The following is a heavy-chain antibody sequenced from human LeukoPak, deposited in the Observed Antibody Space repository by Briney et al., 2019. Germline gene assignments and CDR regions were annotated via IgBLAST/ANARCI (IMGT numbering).Heavy chain of an antibody. V-gene: IGHV7-4-1*02. J-gene: IGHJ3*02. CDR3: ARPSIPYCSGGSCSGDAFDI. CDR1: GYTFTSYA. D-gene: IGHD2-15*01. CDR2: INTNTGNP. Sequence: ASVKVSCKASGYTFTSYAMNWVRQAPGQGLEWMGWINTNTGNPTYAQGFTGRFVFSLDTSVSTAYLQISSLKAEDTAVYYCARPSIPYCSGGSCSGDAFDIWGQGTMVTVSS.